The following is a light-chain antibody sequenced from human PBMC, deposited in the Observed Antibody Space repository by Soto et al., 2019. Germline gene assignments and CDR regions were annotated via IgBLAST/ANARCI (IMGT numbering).Light chain of an antibody. CDR3: QHYNSYSEA. CDR1: QTISTW. Sequence: DIQMTQSPSTLAASVGDRVTITCRAGQTISTWLAWYQQKPGKAPKLLMHRASSLGTGVPSRFSGSGSGTEFTLTITSLQPDDFESYYCQHYNSYSEAFGQGTKVDIK. V-gene: IGKV1-5*03. J-gene: IGKJ1*01. CDR2: RAS.